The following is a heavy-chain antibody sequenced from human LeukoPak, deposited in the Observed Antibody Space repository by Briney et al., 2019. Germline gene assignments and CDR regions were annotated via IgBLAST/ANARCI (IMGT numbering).Heavy chain of an antibody. CDR1: GFTFSSHG. J-gene: IGHJ3*02. CDR2: IGGGGSDT. Sequence: GGSLRLSCAASGFTFSSHGMSWVRQAPGKGLEWVAAIGGGGSDTKYTDSVMGRFTLSRDLSKNTLYLQMNSLRAEDTAVYFCAKDVFHWAFDIWGQGTMVTVSS. CDR3: AKDVFHWAFDI. V-gene: IGHV3-23*01. D-gene: IGHD1-1*01.